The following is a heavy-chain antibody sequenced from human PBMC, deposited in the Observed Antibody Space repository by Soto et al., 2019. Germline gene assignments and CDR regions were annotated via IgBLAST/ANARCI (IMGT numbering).Heavy chain of an antibody. Sequence: SETLSLTCTVSCGSISSGDYYWSWIRQPPGKGLEWIGYIYYSGSTYYNPSLKSRVTISVDTSKNQLSLKLSSVTAADTAVYYCARDLQQLVDYYYYGMDVWGQGTTVTVSS. CDR1: CGSISSGDYY. V-gene: IGHV4-30-4*01. CDR3: ARDLQQLVDYYYYGMDV. D-gene: IGHD6-13*01. J-gene: IGHJ6*02. CDR2: IYYSGST.